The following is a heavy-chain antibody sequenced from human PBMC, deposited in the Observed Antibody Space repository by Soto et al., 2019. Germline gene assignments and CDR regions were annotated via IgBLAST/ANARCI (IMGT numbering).Heavy chain of an antibody. J-gene: IGHJ5*02. CDR3: ARMDIVSLPAAMSEGWFDP. CDR1: GGSISSSNW. Sequence: QVQLQESGPGLVKPSGTLSLTCTVSGGSISSSNWWSWVRQPPGKGLEWIGEIYHGGSTNYNPSLKSRATISVDKSKNQFSLKLSSVTAADTAVYYCARMDIVSLPAAMSEGWFDPWGQGTLVTVSS. V-gene: IGHV4-4*02. CDR2: IYHGGST. D-gene: IGHD2-2*03.